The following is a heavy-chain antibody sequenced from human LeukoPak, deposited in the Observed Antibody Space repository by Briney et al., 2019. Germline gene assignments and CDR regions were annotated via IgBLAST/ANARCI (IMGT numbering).Heavy chain of an antibody. Sequence: SETLSLTCTVSGGSISSYYWSWIRQPAGKGLEWIRRIYTSGSTNYNPSLKSRVTMSVDTSKNQFSLKLSSVTAADTAVYYCAREPIAARPSWFDPWGQGTLVTVSS. D-gene: IGHD6-6*01. CDR2: IYTSGST. V-gene: IGHV4-4*07. CDR1: GGSISSYY. J-gene: IGHJ5*02. CDR3: AREPIAARPSWFDP.